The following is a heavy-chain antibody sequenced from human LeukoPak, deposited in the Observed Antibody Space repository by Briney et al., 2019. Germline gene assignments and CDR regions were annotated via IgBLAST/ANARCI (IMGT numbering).Heavy chain of an antibody. CDR1: GFTFSSYS. Sequence: GGSLRLSCAASGFTFSSYSMNWVRQAPGKGLEWVSYISSSSSTIYYADSVKGRFTISRDNAKNSLYLQMNSLRAEDTAVYYCARDYGHNYDFWSGSGMDVWGKGTTVTVSS. CDR3: ARDYGHNYDFWSGSGMDV. V-gene: IGHV3-48*01. J-gene: IGHJ6*04. D-gene: IGHD3-3*01. CDR2: ISSSSSTI.